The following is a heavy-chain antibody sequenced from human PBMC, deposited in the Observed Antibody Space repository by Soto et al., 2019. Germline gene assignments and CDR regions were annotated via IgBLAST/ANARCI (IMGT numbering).Heavy chain of an antibody. CDR2: IYHSGST. V-gene: IGHV4-38-2*01. J-gene: IGHJ1*01. D-gene: IGHD2-2*01. CDR1: GYSISSGYY. Sequence: LSLTCAVSGYSISSGYYWGWIRQPPGKGLEWIGTIYHSGSTFHNPSLKSRVTISVDTSKNQFSLRLRSVTAADTAVYYCAVGYCSSTTCSRDYFQHWGQGTLVTVSS. CDR3: AVGYCSSTTCSRDYFQH.